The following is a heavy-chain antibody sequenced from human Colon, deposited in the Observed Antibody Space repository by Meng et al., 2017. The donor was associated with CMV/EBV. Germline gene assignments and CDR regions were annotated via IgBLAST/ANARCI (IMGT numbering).Heavy chain of an antibody. CDR1: GFTFSSYA. Sequence: GESLKISCAASGFTFSSYAMSWVRQAPGKGLEWVSAISGSGGSTYYADSVKGRFTISRDNSKNTLYLQMSTLRAGDTALYYCAKDRGYTDYPYYGMDVWGQGTTVTVSS. J-gene: IGHJ6*02. D-gene: IGHD3-16*02. CDR2: ISGSGGST. CDR3: AKDRGYTDYPYYGMDV. V-gene: IGHV3-23*01.